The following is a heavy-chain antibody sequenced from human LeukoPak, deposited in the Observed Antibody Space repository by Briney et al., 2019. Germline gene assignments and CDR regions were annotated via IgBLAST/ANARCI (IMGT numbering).Heavy chain of an antibody. V-gene: IGHV4-34*01. CDR3: VTYYYGSSAPKRNY. Sequence: SEALSLTCAVYGGSFSDYFWSWIRQPPGKGLEWIGEISHSGSTTYNPSLRSRVTISGDTSKKQFSLKLSSVTAADTAVYYCVTYYYGSSAPKRNYWGQGILVTVSS. D-gene: IGHD3-22*01. J-gene: IGHJ4*02. CDR1: GGSFSDYF. CDR2: ISHSGST.